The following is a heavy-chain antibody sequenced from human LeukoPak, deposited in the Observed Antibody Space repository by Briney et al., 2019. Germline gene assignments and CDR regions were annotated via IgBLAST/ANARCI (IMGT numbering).Heavy chain of an antibody. CDR2: INHSGST. CDR1: GDSISSYY. J-gene: IGHJ5*02. V-gene: IGHV4-34*01. Sequence: PSETLSLTCTVSGDSISSYYWSWIRQPPGKGLEWIGEINHSGSTNYNPSLKSRVTISVDTSKNQFSLKLSSVTAADTSVYYCARGRITISWGQGTLVTVSS. CDR3: ARGRITIS. D-gene: IGHD3-3*01.